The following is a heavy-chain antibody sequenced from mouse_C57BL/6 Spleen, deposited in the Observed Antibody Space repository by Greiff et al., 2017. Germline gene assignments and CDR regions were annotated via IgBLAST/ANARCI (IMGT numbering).Heavy chain of an antibody. J-gene: IGHJ3*01. CDR3: TTEYYGSPSWFAY. Sequence: VQLQQSGAELVRPGASVKLSCTASGFNIKDYYMHWVKQRPEQGLEWIGRIDPADGDTEYAPKFQGKATMTADTSSNTAYLQLSSLTSEDTAVYYCTTEYYGSPSWFAYWGQGTLVTVSA. CDR2: IDPADGDT. V-gene: IGHV14-1*01. CDR1: GFNIKDYY. D-gene: IGHD1-1*01.